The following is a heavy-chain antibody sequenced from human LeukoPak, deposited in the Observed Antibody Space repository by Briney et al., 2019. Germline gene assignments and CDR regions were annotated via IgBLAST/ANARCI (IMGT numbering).Heavy chain of an antibody. Sequence: PGGSLRLSCAASGFTFSNYAMNWVRQAPGKGLEWVSGISANGDTTYYVDSVRGRFTISRDNSKNSVFLQMNSLRDADTAVYYCVKDFWPARDGGGYYSPFEYWGEGTRVSVS. CDR3: VKDFWPARDGGGYYSPFEY. D-gene: IGHD3-22*01. J-gene: IGHJ4*02. V-gene: IGHV3-23*01. CDR1: GFTFSNYA. CDR2: ISANGDTT.